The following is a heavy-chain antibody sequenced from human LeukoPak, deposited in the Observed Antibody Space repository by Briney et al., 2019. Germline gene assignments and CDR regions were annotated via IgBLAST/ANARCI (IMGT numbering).Heavy chain of an antibody. J-gene: IGHJ2*01. CDR3: ARDRDSSGLRDFDL. V-gene: IGHV4-59*01. CDR2: IYYSGNT. Sequence: SEALSLTCTVSGGSINSYYWSWIPQPPGKGLEWIGYIYYSGNTNYNPSLKSRVSISIDTSNIQLSLQLSSVTAADTAVYYCARDRDSSGLRDFDLWGRGSLVTVSA. D-gene: IGHD3-22*01. CDR1: GGSINSYY.